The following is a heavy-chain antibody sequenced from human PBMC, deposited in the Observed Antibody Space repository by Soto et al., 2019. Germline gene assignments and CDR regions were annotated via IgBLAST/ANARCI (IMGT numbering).Heavy chain of an antibody. CDR3: TALTGTTMALDY. CDR2: IKTKSDGATT. J-gene: IGHJ4*02. CDR1: GFTFSNAW. Sequence: GGSLRLSCAASGFTFSNAWMNWVRQAPGKGLEWVGRIKTKSDGATTDYAAPVKGRFTISRDDSXXXXYLQMNSLKAEDTAVYYCTALTGTTMALDYWGQGTLVTVSS. D-gene: IGHD1-7*01. V-gene: IGHV3-15*01.